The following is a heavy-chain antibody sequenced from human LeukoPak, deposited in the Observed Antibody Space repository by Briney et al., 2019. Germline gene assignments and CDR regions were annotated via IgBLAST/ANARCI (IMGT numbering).Heavy chain of an antibody. J-gene: IGHJ4*02. CDR3: ARGRNTYYYDSSGYYKLDY. Sequence: PSETLSLTCAVYGGSFSGYYWSWIRQPPGKGLEWVGEINHSGSTNYNPSLKSRVTISVDTSKNQFSLTLSSVTAADTAVYYCARGRNTYYYDSSGYYKLDYWGQGTLVTVSS. CDR1: GGSFSGYY. CDR2: INHSGST. D-gene: IGHD3-22*01. V-gene: IGHV4-34*01.